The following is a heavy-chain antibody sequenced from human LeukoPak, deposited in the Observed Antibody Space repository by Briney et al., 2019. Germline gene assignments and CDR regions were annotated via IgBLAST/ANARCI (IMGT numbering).Heavy chain of an antibody. Sequence: GALRLSCAASGFNVTNNYMSWVRQAPGKGLEWVSILYTAGSTYYADSVKARFTISRDNSKNTVHLQMNSLRVEDTAVYYCARSKTAPGDAFDIWGQGTMVTVSS. CDR3: ARSKTAPGDAFDI. CDR1: GFNVTNNY. J-gene: IGHJ3*02. V-gene: IGHV3-66*01. CDR2: LYTAGST.